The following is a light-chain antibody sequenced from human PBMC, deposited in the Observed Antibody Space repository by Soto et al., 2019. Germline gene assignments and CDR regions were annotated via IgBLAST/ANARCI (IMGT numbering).Light chain of an antibody. Sequence: DIQMTHSPSTLSASVGDRVTITCRASQSISSWLAWYQQKPGKAPKLLIYKASSLESGVPSRCSGSGSGTEFTLTISSLQPDDFSTCYCQQYNSYWTFGQGTKVAIK. CDR1: QSISSW. CDR3: QQYNSYWT. J-gene: IGKJ1*01. CDR2: KAS. V-gene: IGKV1-5*03.